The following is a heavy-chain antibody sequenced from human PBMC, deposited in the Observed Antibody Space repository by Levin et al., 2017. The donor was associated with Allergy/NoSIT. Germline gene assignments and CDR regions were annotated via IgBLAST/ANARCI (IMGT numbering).Heavy chain of an antibody. V-gene: IGHV4-39*01. CDR3: ARLTNYDILTGYYYPDY. D-gene: IGHD3-9*01. J-gene: IGHJ4*02. CDR1: GGSISSSSYY. Sequence: SQTLSLTCTVSGGSISSSSYYWGWIRQPPGKGLEWIGSIYYSGSTYYNPSLKSRVTISVDTSKNQFSLKLSSVTAADTAVYYCARLTNYDILTGYYYPDYWGQGTLVTVSS. CDR2: IYYSGST.